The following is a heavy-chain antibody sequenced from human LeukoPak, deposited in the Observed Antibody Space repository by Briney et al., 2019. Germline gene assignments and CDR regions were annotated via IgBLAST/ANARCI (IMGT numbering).Heavy chain of an antibody. CDR1: GFTFNTHA. CDR2: ISDTAILT. J-gene: IGHJ4*02. Sequence: SGGSLRLSCAASGFTFNTHAMSWVRQAPGKGLEWVSAISDTAILTYYADSVKGRFAISRGNSRNTVFLQMYSLRAEDTAVYYCAKGGLRSGYSFDDWGQGTLVTVSS. V-gene: IGHV3-23*01. D-gene: IGHD3-9*01. CDR3: AKGGLRSGYSFDD.